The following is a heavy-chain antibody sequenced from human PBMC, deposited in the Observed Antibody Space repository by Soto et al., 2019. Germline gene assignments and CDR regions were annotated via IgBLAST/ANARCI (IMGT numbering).Heavy chain of an antibody. D-gene: IGHD2-15*01. Sequence: SVKVSCKASGGTFSSYAISWVRQAPGQGLEWMGGIIPIFGTANYAEKFQGRVTITADESTSTAYMELSSLRSEDTAVYYCAREVVKRSPVPDYYNGMDVWGQGTTVTVSS. CDR2: IIPIFGTA. J-gene: IGHJ6*02. V-gene: IGHV1-69*13. CDR3: AREVVKRSPVPDYYNGMDV. CDR1: GGTFSSYA.